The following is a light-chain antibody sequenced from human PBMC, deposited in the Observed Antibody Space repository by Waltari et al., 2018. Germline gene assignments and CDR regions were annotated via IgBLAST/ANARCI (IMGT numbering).Light chain of an antibody. CDR2: AAS. J-gene: IGKJ2*01. V-gene: IGKV1-12*01. CDR1: QDVSTW. Sequence: DIQMTQSPSSVSASVGDRVTITCRASQDVSTWLAWYQQKPGKAPLLLIYAASRLQSGVPSRFSGSGSGTDFTLTISTLQPEDFATYYCQQANTFPYTFGQGTKLEI. CDR3: QQANTFPYT.